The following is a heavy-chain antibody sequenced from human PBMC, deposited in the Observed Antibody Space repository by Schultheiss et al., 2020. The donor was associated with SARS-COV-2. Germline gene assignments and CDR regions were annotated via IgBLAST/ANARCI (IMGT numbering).Heavy chain of an antibody. CDR1: GYTFTSYY. CDR2: INPSGGST. D-gene: IGHD3-16*01. CDR3: AREYRGKDGLAGFDY. V-gene: IGHV1-46*01. J-gene: IGHJ4*02. Sequence: ASVKVSCKASGYTFTSYYMHWVRQAPGQGLEWMGIINPSGGSTSYAQKFQGRVTMTRDTSTSTVYMELSSLRSEDTAVYYCAREYRGKDGLAGFDYWGQGTLVIVSS.